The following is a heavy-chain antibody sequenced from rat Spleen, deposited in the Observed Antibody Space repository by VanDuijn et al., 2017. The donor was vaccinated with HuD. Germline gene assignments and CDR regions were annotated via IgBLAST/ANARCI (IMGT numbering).Heavy chain of an antibody. CDR1: GFSLTTNG. J-gene: IGHJ3*01. CDR3: ATSEGVHYYLPFAY. D-gene: IGHD1-1*01. V-gene: IGHV2S12*01. Sequence: QVQLKESGPGLVQPSQTLSLTCTVSGFSLTTNGVSWVRQPPGKGLEWIAAVSSGGNTYYNSGIKSRLSISRDTSKSQVFLKMNSLQTEDTATYYCATSEGVHYYLPFAYWGQGTLVTVSS. CDR2: VSSGGNT.